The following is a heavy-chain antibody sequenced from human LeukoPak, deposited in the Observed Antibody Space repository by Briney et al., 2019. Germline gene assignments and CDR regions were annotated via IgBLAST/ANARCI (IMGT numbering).Heavy chain of an antibody. V-gene: IGHV1-69*13. CDR1: GGTFGSYT. D-gene: IGHD3-3*01. CDR2: IIPLFGTT. Sequence: ASVKVSCKASGGTFGSYTISWVRQAPGQGLEWMGGIIPLFGTTKYAQKFQGRVTVTADESTGTAYMELNSLRAEDTAVYYCARGVILEWSGDRLDYWGQGTLVTVSS. J-gene: IGHJ4*02. CDR3: ARGVILEWSGDRLDY.